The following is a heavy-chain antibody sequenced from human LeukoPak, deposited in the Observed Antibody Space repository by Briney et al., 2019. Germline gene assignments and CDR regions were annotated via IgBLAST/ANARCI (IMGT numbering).Heavy chain of an antibody. CDR1: GFTVSSNY. CDR3: ASLGFMADFWSGYYTRFSTDV. V-gene: IGHV3-53*01. Sequence: PGGSLRLSCAASGFTVSSNYMSWVRQAPGKGLEWVSVIYSGGSTYHADSVKGRFTISRDNSKNTLYLQMNSLRAEDTAVYYCASLGFMADFWSGYYTRFSTDVWGQGTTVTVSS. D-gene: IGHD3-3*01. CDR2: IYSGGST. J-gene: IGHJ6*02.